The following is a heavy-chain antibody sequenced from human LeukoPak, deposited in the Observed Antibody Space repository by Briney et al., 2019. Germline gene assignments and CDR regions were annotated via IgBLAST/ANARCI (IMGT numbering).Heavy chain of an antibody. CDR2: ISGSGSDI. Sequence: GGSLRLSCATSGFTFSDYYMSWIRQAPGKGLEWLSYISGSGSDINYADSVKGRFTVSRDNAKSALYLQMNSLRAEDTAVYYCAELGITMIGGVWGKGTTVTISS. CDR1: GFTFSDYY. CDR3: AELGITMIGGV. V-gene: IGHV3-11*04. D-gene: IGHD3-10*02. J-gene: IGHJ6*04.